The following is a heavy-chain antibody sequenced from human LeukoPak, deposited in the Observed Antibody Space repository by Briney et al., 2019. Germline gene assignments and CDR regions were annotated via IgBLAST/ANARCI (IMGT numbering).Heavy chain of an antibody. J-gene: IGHJ3*02. CDR2: IYYSGST. V-gene: IGHV4-59*01. D-gene: IGHD1-1*01. CDR1: GGSISSYY. Sequence: KPSETLSLTCTVSGGSISSYYWSWIRQPPGKGLEWIGYIYYSGSTNYNPSLKSRVTISVDTSKNQFSLKLSSVTAADTAVYYCAGNDDGRVAFDIWGQGTMVTVSS. CDR3: AGNDDGRVAFDI.